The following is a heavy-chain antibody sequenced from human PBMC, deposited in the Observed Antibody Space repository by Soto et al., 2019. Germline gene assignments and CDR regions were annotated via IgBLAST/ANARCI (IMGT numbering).Heavy chain of an antibody. V-gene: IGHV3-23*01. D-gene: IGHD3-9*01. CDR2: ISGSGGST. Sequence: EVQLLESGGGLVQPGGSLRLSCAASGFTFSSYAMSWVRQAPGKGLEWVSAISGSGGSTYYADCVKGRFTISRDNSKNTLYLQMNSLRAEDTAVYYCAKTLLTGYHYPDDAFDIWGQGTMVTVSS. J-gene: IGHJ3*02. CDR3: AKTLLTGYHYPDDAFDI. CDR1: GFTFSSYA.